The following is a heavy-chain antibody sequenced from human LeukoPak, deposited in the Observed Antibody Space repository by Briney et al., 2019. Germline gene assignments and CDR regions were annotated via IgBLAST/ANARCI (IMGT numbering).Heavy chain of an antibody. Sequence: PGGSLRLSCAASGFTFSSYAMSWVRQAPGKGLEWVSAISGSGGSTYYADSVKGRFTISRDNSKNTLYLQMNSLRAEDPAVYYCAKDKWIQLWFEAFDIWGQGTMVTVSS. D-gene: IGHD5-18*01. CDR1: GFTFSSYA. J-gene: IGHJ3*02. V-gene: IGHV3-23*01. CDR3: AKDKWIQLWFEAFDI. CDR2: ISGSGGST.